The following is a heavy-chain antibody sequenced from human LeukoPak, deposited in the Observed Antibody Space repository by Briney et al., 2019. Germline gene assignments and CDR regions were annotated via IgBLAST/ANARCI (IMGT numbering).Heavy chain of an antibody. V-gene: IGHV4-34*01. CDR2: INHSGST. J-gene: IGHJ5*02. D-gene: IGHD3-3*01. CDR3: AREYDFWSGYKGFDP. CDR1: GGSFSGYY. Sequence: SETLSLTCAVYGGSFSGYYWSWIRQPPGKGLEWIGEINHSGSTNYNPSLKSRVTISVDTSKNQFSLKLSSVTSADTAVYYCAREYDFWSGYKGFDPWGQGTLVTVSS.